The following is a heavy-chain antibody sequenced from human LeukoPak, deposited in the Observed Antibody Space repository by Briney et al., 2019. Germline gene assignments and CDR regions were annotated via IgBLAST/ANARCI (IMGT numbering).Heavy chain of an antibody. J-gene: IGHJ2*01. V-gene: IGHV4-4*07. CDR1: GCSIISNY. D-gene: IGHD2-15*01. CDR2: MYSSGST. Sequence: SETLSLTCTVSGCSIISNYWSWIRQPAGKGLEWIGRMYSSGSTDYNPSLKSRVTMSVDTSKNQFSLKLSSVTAADTAVYYCARQRAPGGTVLWYFDIWGRGKLVTVSS. CDR3: ARQRAPGGTVLWYFDI.